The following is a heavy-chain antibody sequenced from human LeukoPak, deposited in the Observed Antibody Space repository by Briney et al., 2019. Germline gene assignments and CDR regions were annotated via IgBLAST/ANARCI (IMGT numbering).Heavy chain of an antibody. D-gene: IGHD6-13*01. CDR3: AKDRTAAAAHYGMDV. CDR1: GFTFSSYA. V-gene: IGHV3-23*01. Sequence: GGSLRLSCAASGFTFSSYAMSWVRQAPGKGLEWVSAIRGSGGSTYYADSVKGRFTISRDNSKNTLYLQMNSLRAEDTAVYYCAKDRTAAAAHYGMDVWGKGTTVTVSS. CDR2: IRGSGGST. J-gene: IGHJ6*04.